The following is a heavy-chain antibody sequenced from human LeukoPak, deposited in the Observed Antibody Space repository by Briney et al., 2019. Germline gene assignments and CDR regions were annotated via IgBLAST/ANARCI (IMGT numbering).Heavy chain of an antibody. CDR2: ISSSSSYI. V-gene: IGHV3-21*01. J-gene: IGHJ5*02. CDR1: GFTFSSYS. Sequence: PGGSLRLSCAASGFTFSSYSMNWVRQAPGKGLEWVSSISSSSSYIYYADSVKGQFTISRDNAKNSLYLQMNSLRAEDTAVYYCATAPPNWFDPWGQGTLVTVSS. CDR3: ATAPPNWFDP.